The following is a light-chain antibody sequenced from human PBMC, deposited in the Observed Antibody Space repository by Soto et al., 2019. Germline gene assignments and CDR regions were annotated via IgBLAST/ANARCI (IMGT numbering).Light chain of an antibody. CDR1: QSISSW. CDR2: KAS. CDR3: QQYNSYST. V-gene: IGKV1-5*03. J-gene: IGKJ1*01. Sequence: DIQMTQSPSTLSASVGDRVTITCRASQSISSWLAWYQQKPGKAPKLLIYKASSLERVVPSRFSGSGSGTEFTLTISSLKPDDFATYYCQQYNSYSTFGQGTKVEI.